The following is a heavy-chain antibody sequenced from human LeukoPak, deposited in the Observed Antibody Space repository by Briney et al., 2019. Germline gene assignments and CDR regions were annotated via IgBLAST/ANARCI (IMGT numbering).Heavy chain of an antibody. J-gene: IGHJ4*02. CDR3: AKDGNYYDSSGYYYIDY. CDR1: GFTFSSYG. Sequence: GGSLRLSCAASGFTFSSYGMHWVRQAPGKGLEWVAVISYDGSNKYYADSVKGRFTISRDNSKNTLYLQMNSLRAEDTAVYYCAKDGNYYDSSGYYYIDYWGQGTLVTVSS. D-gene: IGHD3-22*01. V-gene: IGHV3-30*18. CDR2: ISYDGSNK.